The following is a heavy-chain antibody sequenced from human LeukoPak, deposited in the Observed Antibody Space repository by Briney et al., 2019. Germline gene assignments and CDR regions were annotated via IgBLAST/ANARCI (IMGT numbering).Heavy chain of an antibody. CDR2: ISSSSSYI. J-gene: IGHJ4*02. CDR3: ARDRRFPYYYDSSGYYFDY. D-gene: IGHD3-22*01. CDR1: GFTFSSYS. V-gene: IGHV3-21*01. Sequence: GGSLRLSCAASGFTFSSYSMNWVRQAPGKGLKWVSSISSSSSYIYYADSVKGRFTISRDNAKNSLYLQMNSLSAEDTAVYYCARDRRFPYYYDSSGYYFDYWGQGTLVTVSS.